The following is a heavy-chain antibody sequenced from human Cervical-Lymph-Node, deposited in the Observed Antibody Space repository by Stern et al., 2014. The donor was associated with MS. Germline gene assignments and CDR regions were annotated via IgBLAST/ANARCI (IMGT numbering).Heavy chain of an antibody. J-gene: IGHJ6*02. Sequence: MQLVESGAEVKKPGSSVKVSCKASGGTFRSYAISWVRQAPAPGLEWMGGIIPIFGAANYAQKFQGRVTITADESTSTAYMELSSLRSEDTAVYYCARGELKEGLVRGMDVWGQGTTVTVSS. V-gene: IGHV1-69*01. CDR3: ARGELKEGLVRGMDV. D-gene: IGHD1-26*01. CDR1: GGTFRSYA. CDR2: IIPIFGAA.